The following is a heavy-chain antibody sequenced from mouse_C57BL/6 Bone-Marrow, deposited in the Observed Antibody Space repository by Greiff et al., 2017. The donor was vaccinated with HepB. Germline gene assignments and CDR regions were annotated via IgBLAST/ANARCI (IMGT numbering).Heavy chain of an antibody. J-gene: IGHJ1*03. CDR3: ARVRFSIRYFDV. D-gene: IGHD2-4*01. V-gene: IGHV5-16*01. CDR2: INYDGSST. Sequence: EVQRVESEGGLVQPGSSMKLSCTASGFTFSDYYMAWVRQVPEKGLEWVANINYDGSSTYYLDSLKSRFIISRDNAKNILYLQMSSLKSEDTATYYCARVRFSIRYFDVWGTGTTVTVSS. CDR1: GFTFSDYY.